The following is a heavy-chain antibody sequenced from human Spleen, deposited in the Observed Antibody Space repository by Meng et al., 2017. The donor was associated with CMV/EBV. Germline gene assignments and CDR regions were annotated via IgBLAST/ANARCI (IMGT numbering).Heavy chain of an antibody. Sequence: ASVKVSCKASGYTFTSYGISWVRQAPGQGLEWMGWITTYNGNTTYAQKLQGRVTMTTDTSTSTAYMELRSLRSDDTAVYYCARDRDVKWVYDFWSDLMGTYYYYGMDIWGQGTTVTVSS. D-gene: IGHD3-3*01. V-gene: IGHV1-18*01. CDR3: ARDRDVKWVYDFWSDLMGTYYYYGMDI. CDR2: ITTYNGNT. CDR1: GYTFTSYG. J-gene: IGHJ6*02.